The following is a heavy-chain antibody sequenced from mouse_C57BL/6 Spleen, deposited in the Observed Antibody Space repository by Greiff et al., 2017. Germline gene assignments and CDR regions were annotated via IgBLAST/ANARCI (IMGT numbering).Heavy chain of an antibody. D-gene: IGHD1-1*01. CDR3: ASTTVGAPGAMDY. J-gene: IGHJ4*01. Sequence: VQLQQPGAELVRPGTSVKLSCKASGYTFTSYWMHWVKQRPGQGLEWIGVIDPSDSYTNYNQKFKGKATLTVDTSSSTAYLQLSSLTSEDSAVYDCASTTVGAPGAMDYWGQGTSVTVSS. CDR2: IDPSDSYT. CDR1: GYTFTSYW. V-gene: IGHV1-59*01.